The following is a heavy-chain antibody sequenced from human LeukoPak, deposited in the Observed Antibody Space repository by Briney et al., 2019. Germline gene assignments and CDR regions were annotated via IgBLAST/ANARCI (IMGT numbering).Heavy chain of an antibody. CDR3: AIYYGPSGPHGTPDWFDP. CDR1: GYNFSNYW. J-gene: IGHJ5*02. V-gene: IGHV5-51*01. D-gene: IGHD3-10*01. CDR2: IYPGDSDT. Sequence: GESLKISCETSGYNFSNYWIAWVRQMPGKGLECMGIIYPGDSDTRYSPSFQGQVTISADKSISTAYLLWSSLKASDTAMYYCAIYYGPSGPHGTPDWFDPWGQGTLVTVSS.